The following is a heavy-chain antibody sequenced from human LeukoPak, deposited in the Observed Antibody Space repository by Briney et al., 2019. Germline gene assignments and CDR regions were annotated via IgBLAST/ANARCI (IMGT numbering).Heavy chain of an antibody. V-gene: IGHV3-21*01. CDR1: GFTFISYS. CDR3: ARDSEQNHDYGDYPDY. J-gene: IGHJ4*02. Sequence: GGSLRLSCAASGFTFISYSMNWVRQAPGKGLEWVSSISSSSSYIYYADSVKGRFTISRDNAKNSLYLQMNSLRAEDTAVYYCARDSEQNHDYGDYPDYWGQGTLVTVSS. D-gene: IGHD4-17*01. CDR2: ISSSSSYI.